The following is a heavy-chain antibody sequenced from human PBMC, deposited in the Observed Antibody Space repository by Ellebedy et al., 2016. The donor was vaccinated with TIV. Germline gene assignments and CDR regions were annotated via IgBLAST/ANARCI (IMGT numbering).Heavy chain of an antibody. CDR3: ARLVAPAATPYYYYGMDV. Sequence: GESLKISCKGSGYSFTSYWIGWVRQMPGKGLEWMGIIYPGDSDTRYSPSFQGQVTISADKSISTAYLQWSSLKASDTAMYYCARLVAPAATPYYYYGMDVWGQGTTVTVSS. V-gene: IGHV5-51*01. CDR2: IYPGDSDT. CDR1: GYSFTSYW. D-gene: IGHD2-2*01. J-gene: IGHJ6*02.